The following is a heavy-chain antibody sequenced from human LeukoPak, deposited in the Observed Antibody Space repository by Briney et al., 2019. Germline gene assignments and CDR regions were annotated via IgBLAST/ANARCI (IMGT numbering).Heavy chain of an antibody. Sequence: PSQTLSLTCTVSGGSISRGGYYWSWIRQHPGKGLEWIGYIYYSGSTYYNPSLKSRVTISVDTSKNQFSLKLSSVTAADTAVYYCARVYYYDSRRIDIWGQGTMVTVSS. CDR2: IYYSGST. J-gene: IGHJ3*02. D-gene: IGHD3-22*01. CDR1: GGSISRGGYY. V-gene: IGHV4-31*03. CDR3: ARVYYYDSRRIDI.